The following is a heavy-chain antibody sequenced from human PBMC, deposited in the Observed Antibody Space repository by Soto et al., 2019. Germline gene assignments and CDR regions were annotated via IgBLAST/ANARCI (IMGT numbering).Heavy chain of an antibody. V-gene: IGHV1-46*01. J-gene: IGHJ5*02. CDR3: ARDRERGSYYTWFDP. Sequence: GASVKVSCKASGYTFTSYYMHWVRQAPGQGLEWMGIINPSGGSTSYAQKFQGRVTMTRDTSTSTVYMELSGLRSEDTAVYYCARDRERGSYYTWFDPWGQGTLVTVSS. CDR2: INPSGGST. CDR1: GYTFTSYY. D-gene: IGHD1-26*01.